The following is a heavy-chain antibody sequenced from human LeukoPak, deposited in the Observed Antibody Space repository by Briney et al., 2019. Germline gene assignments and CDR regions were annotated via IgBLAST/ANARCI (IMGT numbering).Heavy chain of an antibody. CDR1: GFTFSSYE. Sequence: GGSLRLSCAASGFTFSSYEMNRVRQAPGKGLEWVSYISSSGSTIYYADSVKGRFTISRDNAKNSLYLQMNSLRAEDTALYYCAKDMRDGYNYGLDYWGQGTLVTVSS. CDR3: AKDMRDGYNYGLDY. V-gene: IGHV3-48*03. D-gene: IGHD5-24*01. J-gene: IGHJ4*02. CDR2: ISSSGSTI.